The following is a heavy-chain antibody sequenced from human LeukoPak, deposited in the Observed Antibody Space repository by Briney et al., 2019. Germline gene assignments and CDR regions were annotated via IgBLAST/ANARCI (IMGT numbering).Heavy chain of an antibody. D-gene: IGHD6-13*01. CDR3: ARWGIAAAGYYYYMDV. J-gene: IGHJ6*03. Sequence: MTSETLSLTCTVSGGSISSYYWSWIRQPPGKGLEWIGYIYYSGSTNYNPSLKSRVTISVDTSKNQFSLKLSSATAADTAVYYCARWGIAAAGYYYYMDVWGKGTTVTVSS. CDR1: GGSISSYY. V-gene: IGHV4-59*01. CDR2: IYYSGST.